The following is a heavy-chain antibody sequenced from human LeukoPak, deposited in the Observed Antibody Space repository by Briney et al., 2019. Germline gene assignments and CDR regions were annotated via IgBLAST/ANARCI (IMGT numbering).Heavy chain of an antibody. CDR1: GXSISSSSYH. CDR2: IYYSGTT. V-gene: IGHV4-39*01. J-gene: IGHJ4*02. Sequence: SSETLSLTCTVSGXSISSSSYHWGWIRQPPGKGLEWIGTIYYSGTTYYNPSLKSRVTISVDASKNQFSLKVSSVTAADTAVYYCARNYCSGGTCYSDYWGQGMLVTVSS. CDR3: ARNYCSGGTCYSDY. D-gene: IGHD2-15*01.